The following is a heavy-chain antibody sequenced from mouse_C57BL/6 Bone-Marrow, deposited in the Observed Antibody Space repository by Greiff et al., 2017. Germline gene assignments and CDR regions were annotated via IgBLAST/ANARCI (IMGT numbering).Heavy chain of an antibody. CDR3: ARQEGSRLRREGLAY. J-gene: IGHJ3*01. CDR2: ISNGGGST. V-gene: IGHV5-12*01. CDR1: GFTFSDYY. D-gene: IGHD2-4*01. Sequence: EVMLVASGGGLVQPGGSLKLSCAASGFTFSDYYMYWVRQTPEKSLEWVAYISNGGGSTYYPDTVKGRFTLSRDNAKNTLYLQMSRLQSEDTDMFCCARQEGSRLRREGLAYWPRGTLVSVSA.